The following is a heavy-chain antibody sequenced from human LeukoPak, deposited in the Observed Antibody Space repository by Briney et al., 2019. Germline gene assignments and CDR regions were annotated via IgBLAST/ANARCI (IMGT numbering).Heavy chain of an antibody. Sequence: GGSMRLSCAASGFTFSSYEMNWVRQAPGKGLEWVSYISSSGSTIYYADSVKGRFTISRDNAKNSLYLQMNSLRAEDTAVYYCARLEVAATRPSNWFDPWGQGTLVTVSS. V-gene: IGHV3-48*03. CDR2: ISSSGSTI. CDR3: ARLEVAATRPSNWFDP. J-gene: IGHJ5*02. CDR1: GFTFSSYE. D-gene: IGHD2-15*01.